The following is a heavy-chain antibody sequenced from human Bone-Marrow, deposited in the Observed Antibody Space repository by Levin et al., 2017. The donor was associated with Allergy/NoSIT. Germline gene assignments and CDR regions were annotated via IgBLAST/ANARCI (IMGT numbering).Heavy chain of an antibody. CDR1: GGTFSGYA. J-gene: IGHJ6*02. D-gene: IGHD1-26*01. V-gene: IGHV1-69*13. Sequence: ASVKVSCKASGGTFSGYAFTWVRQAPGQGLEWMGGIIPILGTPNYAQKNQGRVTILADESTSTAYMELTNLTSEDTAVYYCATTMVGANNGLDVWGQGTTVTVSS. CDR2: IIPILGTP. CDR3: ATTMVGANNGLDV.